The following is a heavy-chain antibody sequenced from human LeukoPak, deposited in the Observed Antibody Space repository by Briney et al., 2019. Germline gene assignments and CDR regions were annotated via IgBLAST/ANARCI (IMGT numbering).Heavy chain of an antibody. CDR2: IRSKAYGGTT. Sequence: PGRSLRLSCTASGFTFGDYAMSWVRQAPGKGLEWVGFIRSKAYGGTTEYAASVKGRFTISRDDSKSIAYLQMNSLKTEDTAVYYCTRNKYYYDSSPPDYWGQGTLVTVSS. CDR3: TRNKYYYDSSPPDY. J-gene: IGHJ4*02. D-gene: IGHD3-22*01. CDR1: GFTFGDYA. V-gene: IGHV3-49*04.